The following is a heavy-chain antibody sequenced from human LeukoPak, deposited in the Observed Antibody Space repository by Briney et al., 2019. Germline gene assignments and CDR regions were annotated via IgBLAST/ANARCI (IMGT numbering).Heavy chain of an antibody. D-gene: IGHD3-10*02. V-gene: IGHV3-48*03. CDR1: GFTFSTQW. J-gene: IGHJ6*04. Sequence: GGSLRLSCAASGFTFSTQWMSWVRQAPGKGLEWVSYISSSGSTIYYADSVKGRFTISRDNAKNSLYLQMNSLRAEDTAVYYCAELGITMIGGVWGKGTTVTISS. CDR3: AELGITMIGGV. CDR2: ISSSGSTI.